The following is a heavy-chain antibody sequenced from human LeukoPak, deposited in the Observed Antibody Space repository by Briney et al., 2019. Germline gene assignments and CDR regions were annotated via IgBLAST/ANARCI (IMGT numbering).Heavy chain of an antibody. CDR2: IYYSGST. CDR1: GGSISSYY. D-gene: IGHD3-16*01. Sequence: SETLSLTCTVPGGSISSYYWSWIRQPPGKGLEWIGYIYYSGSTYYNPSLRSRVTISVDTSKNQFSLKLSSVTAADTAVYYCASLGLGNWFDPWGQGTLVTVSS. J-gene: IGHJ5*02. V-gene: IGHV4-59*01. CDR3: ASLGLGNWFDP.